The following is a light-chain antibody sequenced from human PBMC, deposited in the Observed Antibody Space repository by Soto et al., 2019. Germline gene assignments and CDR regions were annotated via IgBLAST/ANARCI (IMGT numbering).Light chain of an antibody. CDR2: DVS. CDR1: NNDVGDYNY. J-gene: IGLJ1*01. CDR3: CSYSTSSALSYV. Sequence: QSALTQPASVSGSPGQSITISCTGTNNDVGDYNYVSWYQQYPGKAPKLMIYDVSSRPSGVSGRFAGSKSGNTASLTISGLQPEDEADYYCCSYSTSSALSYVFGSGTKLTVL. V-gene: IGLV2-14*01.